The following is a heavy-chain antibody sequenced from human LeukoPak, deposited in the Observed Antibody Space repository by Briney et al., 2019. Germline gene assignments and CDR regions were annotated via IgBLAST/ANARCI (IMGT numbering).Heavy chain of an antibody. CDR1: GFTFSSYA. CDR2: ISYDGSNK. D-gene: IGHD5-18*01. J-gene: IGHJ4*02. V-gene: IGHV3-30*04. CDR3: ARDVDTAMVNVFDY. Sequence: PGGSLRLSCAASGFTFSSYAMHWVRQAPGKGLEWVAVISYDGSNKYYADSVKGRFTISRDNSKNTLYLQMNSLRAEDTAVYYCARDVDTAMVNVFDYWGQGTLVTVSS.